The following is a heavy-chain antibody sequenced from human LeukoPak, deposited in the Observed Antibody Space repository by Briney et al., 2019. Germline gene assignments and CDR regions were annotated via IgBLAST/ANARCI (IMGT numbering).Heavy chain of an antibody. J-gene: IGHJ5*02. D-gene: IGHD3-9*01. CDR3: ARGGTYNDILSFDP. CDR2: IYYTGST. CDR1: GGSISYYY. Sequence: PSETLSLTCTVSGGSISYYYWTWIRQSPGKGLEWIGQIYYTGSTYYNPSFKRRATISVDKSRNQSSLNLTSVTAADTAVYYCARGGTYNDILSFDPWGQGTLVSVPS. V-gene: IGHV4-59*01.